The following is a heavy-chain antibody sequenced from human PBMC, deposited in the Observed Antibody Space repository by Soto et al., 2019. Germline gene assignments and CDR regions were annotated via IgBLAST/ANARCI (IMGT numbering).Heavy chain of an antibody. V-gene: IGHV3-30*04. D-gene: IGHD6-13*01. CDR1: GFNFSSYA. Sequence: GGSLRLSCAASGFNFSSYAMHWVRQAPGKGLEWVAVISYDGGKKYYADSVKGRFTISRDNSQNTLYVEMTSLSAEDTAVYYCAREGQPAAGTTPHNWGQGTLVTISS. J-gene: IGHJ4*02. CDR3: AREGQPAAGTTPHN. CDR2: ISYDGGKK.